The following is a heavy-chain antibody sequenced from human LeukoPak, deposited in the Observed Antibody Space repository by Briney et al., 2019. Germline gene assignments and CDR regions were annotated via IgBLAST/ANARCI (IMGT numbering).Heavy chain of an antibody. CDR3: AKDLIVAGPREQPYFDY. Sequence: GGSLRLSCAASGFTFSSYAMSWVRQAPGKGLEWVSAISGSGGSTYYADSVKGRFTISRDNSKNTLYLQMNSLRAEDTAVYYCAKDLIVAGPREQPYFDYWGQGTLVTVSS. CDR2: ISGSGGST. D-gene: IGHD5-12*01. V-gene: IGHV3-23*01. J-gene: IGHJ4*02. CDR1: GFTFSSYA.